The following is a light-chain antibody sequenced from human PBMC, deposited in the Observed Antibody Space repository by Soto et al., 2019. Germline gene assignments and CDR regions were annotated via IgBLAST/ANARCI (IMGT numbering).Light chain of an antibody. CDR1: QSVSSSY. Sequence: ENVLTQSPGTLSLSPGERATLSCRASQSVSSSYLAWYQQKPGQAPRLLIYGASSRATGIPDRFSGSGSGTEFTLTISRLEPEDFAMYYCHQYGSSPPVTFGQGTRLEIK. V-gene: IGKV3-20*01. CDR3: HQYGSSPPVT. CDR2: GAS. J-gene: IGKJ5*01.